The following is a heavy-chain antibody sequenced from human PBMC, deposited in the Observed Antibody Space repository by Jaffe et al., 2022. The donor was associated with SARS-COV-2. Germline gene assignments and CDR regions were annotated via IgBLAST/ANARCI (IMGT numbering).Heavy chain of an antibody. D-gene: IGHD4-17*01. Sequence: QITLKESGPTLVKPTQTLTLTCTFSGFSLTTNGVGVGWVRQPPGKALEWLALIYWNGDRRFISSLRDRLTITKDTSKKQVVLTMTNMDPVDSATYYCAHRRYGDGITYWGQGTPVTVSS. CDR3: AHRRYGDGITY. J-gene: IGHJ4*02. CDR2: IYWNGDR. V-gene: IGHV2-5*01. CDR1: GFSLTTNGVG.